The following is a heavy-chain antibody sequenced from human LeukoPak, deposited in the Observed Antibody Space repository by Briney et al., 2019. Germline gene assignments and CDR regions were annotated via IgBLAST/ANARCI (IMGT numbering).Heavy chain of an antibody. CDR1: GFTFSDHY. V-gene: IGHV3-11*01. CDR3: AKDQYGSSWPLIFDY. J-gene: IGHJ4*02. Sequence: GGSLRLSCAASGFTFSDHYMNWVRQAPGKGLEWVSYIGPSGSDINYADSMKGRFTISRDNAKNSLFLQMNSLRAEDTAVYYCAKDQYGSSWPLIFDYWGQGTLVTVSS. CDR2: IGPSGSDI. D-gene: IGHD6-13*01.